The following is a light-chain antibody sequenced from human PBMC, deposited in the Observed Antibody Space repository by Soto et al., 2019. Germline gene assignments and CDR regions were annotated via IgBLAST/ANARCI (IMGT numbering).Light chain of an antibody. CDR3: SSYTSSSTLV. V-gene: IGLV2-14*01. J-gene: IGLJ2*01. CDR1: SSDVGGYNY. CDR2: EVS. Sequence: QSVLTQPASVSGSPGQSITISCTGTSSDVGGYNYVSWYLHHPGKAPKLMIYEVSNRPSGVSNRFSGSKSGNTASLTISGLQAEDEADYYCSSYTSSSTLVFGGGTKVTV.